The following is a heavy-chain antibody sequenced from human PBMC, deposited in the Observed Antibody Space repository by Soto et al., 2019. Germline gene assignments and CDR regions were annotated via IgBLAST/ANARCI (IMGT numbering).Heavy chain of an antibody. Sequence: GRSLRLSCAASGFTVSINYMSWVRQAPGKGLEWVSVIYSGGSTYYADSVRGRFTISRDNSKNTLYLQMKSLRAEDTAVYYCARDPPATRHGMDVWGQGTTVTVSS. J-gene: IGHJ6*02. V-gene: IGHV3-53*01. CDR1: GFTVSINY. CDR2: IYSGGST. CDR3: ARDPPATRHGMDV.